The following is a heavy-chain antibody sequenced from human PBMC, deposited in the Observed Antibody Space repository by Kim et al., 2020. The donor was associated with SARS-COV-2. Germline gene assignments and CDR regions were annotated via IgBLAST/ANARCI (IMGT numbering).Heavy chain of an antibody. Sequence: SETLSLTCTVSGGSISSSSYYWGWIRQPPGKGLEWIGSIYYSWSTYYNPSLKSRVTISVDTSKNQFSLKLSSVTAADTAVYYCARLPSFWSGPWGTFDYWGQGTLVTVSS. CDR3: ARLPSFWSGPWGTFDY. D-gene: IGHD3-3*01. J-gene: IGHJ4*02. CDR1: GGSISSSSYY. CDR2: IYYSWST. V-gene: IGHV4-39*01.